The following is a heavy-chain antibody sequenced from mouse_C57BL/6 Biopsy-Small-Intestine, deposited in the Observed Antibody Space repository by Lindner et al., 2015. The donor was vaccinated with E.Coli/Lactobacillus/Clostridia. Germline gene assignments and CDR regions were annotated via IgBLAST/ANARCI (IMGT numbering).Heavy chain of an antibody. V-gene: IGHV1-84*02. Sequence: SVKVSCKASGYTFNGYYIHWVRQAPGLGLEWMGWINPNSGDTNSEQKFQGRVTMTRDTSISTAYMELSGLRSDDTAVYFCARDLRAASGTSYLDYWGQGTLLTVSS. CDR3: ARDLRAASGTSYLDY. D-gene: IGHD2-14*01. CDR2: INPNSGDT. CDR1: GYTFNGYY. J-gene: IGHJ2*01.